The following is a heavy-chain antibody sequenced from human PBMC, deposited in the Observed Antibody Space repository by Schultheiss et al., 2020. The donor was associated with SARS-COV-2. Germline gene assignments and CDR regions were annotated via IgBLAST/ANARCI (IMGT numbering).Heavy chain of an antibody. CDR2: IYYSGST. CDR3: ARVGGFRDYYYMDV. D-gene: IGHD4-23*01. J-gene: IGHJ6*03. Sequence: SETLSLTCTVSGGSISSYYWGWIRQPPGKGLEWIGSIYYSGSTYYNPSLKSRVTISVDTSKNQFSLKLSSVTAADTAVYYCARVGGFRDYYYMDVWGKGTTVTVSS. V-gene: IGHV4-39*07. CDR1: GGSISSYY.